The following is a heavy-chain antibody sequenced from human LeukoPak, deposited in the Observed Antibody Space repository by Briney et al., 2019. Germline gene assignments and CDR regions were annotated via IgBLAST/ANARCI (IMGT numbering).Heavy chain of an antibody. CDR2: IYYSGST. D-gene: IGHD3-22*01. CDR3: ARAPAMIVVVIHPNYFDY. Sequence: SETLSLTCTVSGGSISSSSYYWGWIRQPPGKGLEWIGSIYYSGSTYYNPSLKSRVTISVDTSKNQFSLKLSSVTAADTAVYYCARAPAMIVVVIHPNYFDYWGQGTLVTVSS. J-gene: IGHJ4*02. V-gene: IGHV4-39*07. CDR1: GGSISSSSYY.